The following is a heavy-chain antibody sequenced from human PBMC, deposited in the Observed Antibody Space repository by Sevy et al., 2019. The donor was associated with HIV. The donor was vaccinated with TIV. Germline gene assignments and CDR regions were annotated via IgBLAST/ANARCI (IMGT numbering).Heavy chain of an antibody. CDR3: AVREAAAGPDY. D-gene: IGHD6-13*01. CDR2: IIPIFRKA. J-gene: IGHJ4*02. CDR1: GDTFNTYS. V-gene: IGHV1-69*06. Sequence: ASVKVSCKAPGDTFNTYSITWVRQAPGQGLEWMGGIIPIFRKADYQQNFQGRVTVTADKSTSTVYLYLSSLRYDDTAVYYCAVREAAAGPDYWGQGTLVTVSS.